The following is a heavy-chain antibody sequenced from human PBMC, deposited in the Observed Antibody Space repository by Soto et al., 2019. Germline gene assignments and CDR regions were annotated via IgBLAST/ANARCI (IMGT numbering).Heavy chain of an antibody. V-gene: IGHV3-23*01. Sequence: EVQLLESGGGLVQPGGSVRLSCAASGLTFGNYAMSWVRQAPGKGLAWVSAISGDSGRTYYADSVKGRFTISRDNSKNTLYLQMNTLRADDTAVYYCAVTPNCGRDCSAASYWYFDIWGRGTLVTVSS. CDR2: ISGDSGRT. J-gene: IGHJ2*01. D-gene: IGHD2-21*02. CDR1: GLTFGNYA. CDR3: AVTPNCGRDCSAASYWYFDI.